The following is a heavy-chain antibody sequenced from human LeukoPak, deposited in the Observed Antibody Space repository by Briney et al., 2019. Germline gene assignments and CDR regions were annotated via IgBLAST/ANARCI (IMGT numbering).Heavy chain of an antibody. CDR2: IYHSGTT. CDR1: GGSISSADNY. CDR3: ARDRVYYYDSSGYYSLTGYYYGMDV. Sequence: SQTLSLTCTVSGGSISSADNYWSWIRQPPGKGLEWIGYIYHSGTTDCNPSLKSRITISVDMSKNQFSLKLSSVTAANTAVYYCARDRVYYYDSSGYYSLTGYYYGMDVWGQGTTVTVSS. V-gene: IGHV4-30-4*01. J-gene: IGHJ6*02. D-gene: IGHD3-22*01.